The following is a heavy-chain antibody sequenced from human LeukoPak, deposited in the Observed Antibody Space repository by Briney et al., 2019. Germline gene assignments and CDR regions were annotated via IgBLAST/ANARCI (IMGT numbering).Heavy chain of an antibody. V-gene: IGHV3-23*01. CDR3: AKKVGLVSAPLYYFDV. Sequence: PAGSMTLSREASGLTFSNYSMSWARQAPRKGLEWVSLISRPAGSSDYPDVLQRRFTTSSDNSTHPLFLQMNSLTPEATAIYYCAKKVGLVSAPLYYFDVWGQGTLVTVSS. CDR2: ISRPAGSS. D-gene: IGHD1-26*01. CDR1: GLTFSNYS. J-gene: IGHJ4*02.